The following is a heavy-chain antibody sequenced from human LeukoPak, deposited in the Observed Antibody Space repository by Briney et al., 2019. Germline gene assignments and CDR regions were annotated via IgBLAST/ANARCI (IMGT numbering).Heavy chain of an antibody. D-gene: IGHD1-26*01. CDR1: GGSISSYY. J-gene: IGHJ4*02. CDR3: AREGYNSGSYPY. V-gene: IGHV4-59*01. Sequence: SETLSLTCTVSGGSISSYYWSWIRQPPGKGLEWIGYIYSSGSTNYNPSLKSRVTISVDTSKNQFSLKLSSVTAADTAVYYCAREGYNSGSYPYWGQGTLVTVSS. CDR2: IYSSGST.